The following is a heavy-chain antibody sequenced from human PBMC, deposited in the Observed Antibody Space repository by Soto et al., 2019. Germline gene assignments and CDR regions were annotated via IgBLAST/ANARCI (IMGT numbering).Heavy chain of an antibody. V-gene: IGHV3-7*03. Sequence: PGGSLRLSCAASGFTFSSYWMSWFRQAPGKGLEWVANIKQDGSEKYYVDSVKGRFTISRDNAKNSLYLQMNSLRAEDTAVYYCARMGSSWYNWFDPWGQGTLVTVSS. D-gene: IGHD6-13*01. CDR3: ARMGSSWYNWFDP. CDR2: IKQDGSEK. J-gene: IGHJ5*02. CDR1: GFTFSSYW.